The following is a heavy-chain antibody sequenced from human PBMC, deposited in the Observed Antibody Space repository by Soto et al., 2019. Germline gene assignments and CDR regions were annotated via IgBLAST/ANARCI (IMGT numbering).Heavy chain of an antibody. CDR1: GFIFRDYL. CDR2: LSFDGTAE. V-gene: IGHV3-30*03. D-gene: IGHD2-21*02. Sequence: QVQLVESGGGVVQPGTSLRLSCKASGFIFRDYLIHWVRQAPGKGLEWLAVLSFDGTAEYYADSTRGRFTISRDIPKSTTYPVINNVRREDTAMYYCARVATRLQSMEVLEYWGQGTLVTVPS. CDR3: ARVATRLQSMEVLEY. J-gene: IGHJ4*02.